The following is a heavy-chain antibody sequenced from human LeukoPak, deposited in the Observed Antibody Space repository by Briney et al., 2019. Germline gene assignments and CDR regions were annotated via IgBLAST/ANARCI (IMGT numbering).Heavy chain of an antibody. J-gene: IGHJ3*02. V-gene: IGHV4-39*07. CDR2: IYSSGNT. D-gene: IGHD3-10*01. CDR3: ARSDGYGLVGI. CDR1: GGSISSGSYY. Sequence: PSETLSLTCTVSGGSISSGSYYWSWIRQPPGKTLEWIGSIYSSGNTYYNPSLKSRVIILIDTAKNHFSLNLTSVTAADTAVYYCARSDGYGLVGIWGQGTMVTVSS.